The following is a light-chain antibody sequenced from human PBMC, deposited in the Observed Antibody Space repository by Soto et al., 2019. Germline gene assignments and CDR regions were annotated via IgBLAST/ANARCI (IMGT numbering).Light chain of an antibody. CDR2: GAS. CDR1: QSVSSNY. V-gene: IGKV3-20*01. Sequence: EIVLTQSPGTLSVSPGERATLSCRASQSVSSNYLAWYQQKHGQAPRPLIFGASSRATGIPDRFSGSGSGTEFTLTISGLEPDDFAVYYCHQYGISPFGGGTKVEIK. CDR3: HQYGISP. J-gene: IGKJ4*01.